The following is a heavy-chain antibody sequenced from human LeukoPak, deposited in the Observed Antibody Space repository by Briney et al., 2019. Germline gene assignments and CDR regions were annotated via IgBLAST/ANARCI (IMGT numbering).Heavy chain of an antibody. Sequence: PGGSLTLSCAASGFAFSRPAMHWVRQAPGKGLEWVSYISSSGSTIYYADSVKGRFTISRDNAKNSLYLQMNSLRAEDTAVYYCARQRITMVRGVVSYYFDYWGQGTLVTVSS. CDR2: ISSSGSTI. J-gene: IGHJ4*02. D-gene: IGHD3-10*01. CDR3: ARQRITMVRGVVSYYFDY. CDR1: GFAFSRPA. V-gene: IGHV3-48*04.